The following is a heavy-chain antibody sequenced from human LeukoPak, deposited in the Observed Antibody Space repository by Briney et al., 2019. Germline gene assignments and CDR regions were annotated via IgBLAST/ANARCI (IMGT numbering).Heavy chain of an antibody. J-gene: IGHJ6*02. CDR2: INTNTGNP. CDR3: AGDDSVSYGVYYGMDV. D-gene: IGHD5-18*01. CDR1: GYTFTSYA. V-gene: IGHV7-4-1*02. Sequence: GASVKVSCKASGYTFTSYAMNWVRQAPGQGLEWMGWINTNTGNPTYAQGFTGRFVFSLDTSVSTAYLQISSLKAEDTAVYYCAGDDSVSYGVYYGMDVWGQGTTVTVSS.